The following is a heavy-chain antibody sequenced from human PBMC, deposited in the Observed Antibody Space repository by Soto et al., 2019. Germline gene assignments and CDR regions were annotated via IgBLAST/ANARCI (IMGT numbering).Heavy chain of an antibody. V-gene: IGHV4-39*01. CDR1: GGSISSGSYY. D-gene: IGHD3-3*01. Sequence: ETLSLTCTVSGGSISSGSYYWGWIRQPPGKGLEWIGSIYYSGSTYYNPSLKSRVTISIDTSKNQFSLKLSSVTAADTAVYYCARNDFWSGYEDYYGMDVWGQGTTVTVSS. J-gene: IGHJ6*02. CDR3: ARNDFWSGYEDYYGMDV. CDR2: IYYSGST.